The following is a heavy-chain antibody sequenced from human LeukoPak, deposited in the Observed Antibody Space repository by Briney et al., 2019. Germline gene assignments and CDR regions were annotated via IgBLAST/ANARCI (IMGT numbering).Heavy chain of an antibody. D-gene: IGHD5-24*01. CDR1: GFTFRSHW. CDR2: IKPDGIDK. V-gene: IGHV3-7*01. J-gene: IGHJ3*02. Sequence: GGSLRLSCVGSGFTFRSHWVNWVRQSPRKGLEWVANIKPDGIDKYYVDSARGRFTVSRDNAKNSAFLQMNSLRAEDTAIYYCATISAQTFDIWGQGTLVSVSS. CDR3: ATISAQTFDI.